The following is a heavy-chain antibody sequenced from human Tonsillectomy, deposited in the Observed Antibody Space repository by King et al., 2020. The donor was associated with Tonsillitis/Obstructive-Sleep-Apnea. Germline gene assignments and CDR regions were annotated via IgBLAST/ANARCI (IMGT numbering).Heavy chain of an antibody. CDR2: ISYDGSNK. Sequence: LQLVQSGGGVVQPGRSLRLSCAASGFTFSSYAMHWVRQAPGKGLEWVAVISYDGSNKYYADSVKGRFTISRDNSKNTLYLQMNSLRAEDTAVYYCARALYDFWSGPTDIPPLYFQHWGQGTLVTVSS. J-gene: IGHJ1*01. CDR1: GFTFSSYA. V-gene: IGHV3-30*04. CDR3: ARALYDFWSGPTDIPPLYFQH. D-gene: IGHD3-3*01.